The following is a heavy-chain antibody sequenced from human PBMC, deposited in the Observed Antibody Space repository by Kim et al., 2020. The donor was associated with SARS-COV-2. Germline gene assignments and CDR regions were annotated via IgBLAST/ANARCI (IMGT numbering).Heavy chain of an antibody. V-gene: IGHV4-34*01. D-gene: IGHD2-15*01. J-gene: IGHJ6*03. Sequence: PSLKSRVTRSVDTSKNQFSLKLSSVTAADTAVYYCARGTGGRYYYYMDVWGKGTTVTVSS. CDR3: ARGTGGRYYYYMDV.